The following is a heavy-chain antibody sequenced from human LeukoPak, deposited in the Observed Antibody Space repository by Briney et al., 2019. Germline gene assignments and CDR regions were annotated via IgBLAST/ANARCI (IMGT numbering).Heavy chain of an antibody. V-gene: IGHV1-24*01. CDR1: GHTLTDLS. D-gene: IGHD1-26*01. CDR3: ATGGIYSLLDY. Sequence: ASVKVSCKVSGHTLTDLSTHWVRQTPGGGLEWMGGLAPEDGETIYAQKFQGRVTMTEDTSTDTAYMELSSLRSEDTAVYYCATGGIYSLLDYWGQGTLVTVSS. J-gene: IGHJ4*02. CDR2: LAPEDGET.